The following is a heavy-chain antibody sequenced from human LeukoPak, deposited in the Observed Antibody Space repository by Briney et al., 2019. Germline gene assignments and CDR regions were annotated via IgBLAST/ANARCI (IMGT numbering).Heavy chain of an antibody. D-gene: IGHD1-7*01. CDR2: IKQDGSEK. Sequence: GGSLRLSCAASGFTFSNYWMRWVRQAPGKGLEWVANIKQDGSEKYYVNSVKGRFTISRDNAKNSLYLQMNSLRAEDTAIYYCAREDDWNYEDYWGQGTLVTVSS. J-gene: IGHJ4*02. V-gene: IGHV3-7*01. CDR3: AREDDWNYEDY. CDR1: GFTFSNYW.